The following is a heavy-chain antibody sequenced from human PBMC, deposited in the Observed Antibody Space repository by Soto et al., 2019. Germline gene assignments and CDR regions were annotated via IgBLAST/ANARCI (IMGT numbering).Heavy chain of an antibody. Sequence: QVQLVESGGGVVQPGRSLRVSCAASGFTFKNCAFHWVRQAPGKGLEWVTVISGDGHNKYYADSVKGRFTISRDNSENTLYLQMNSLRPEDTAVYYCATDQAADGTLGLDNWGQGTLVTISS. V-gene: IGHV3-30-3*01. D-gene: IGHD6-13*01. CDR1: GFTFKNCA. CDR2: ISGDGHNK. J-gene: IGHJ4*02. CDR3: ATDQAADGTLGLDN.